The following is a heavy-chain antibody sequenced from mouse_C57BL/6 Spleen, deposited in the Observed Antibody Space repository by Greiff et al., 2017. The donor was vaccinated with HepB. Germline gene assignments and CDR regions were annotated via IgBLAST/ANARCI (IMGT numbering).Heavy chain of an antibody. D-gene: IGHD3-2*02. CDR3: ARAPTAQATSSYLDY. J-gene: IGHJ2*01. V-gene: IGHV5-4*01. Sequence: EVQGVESGGGLVKPGGSLKLSCAASGFTFSSYAMSWVRQTPEKRLEWVATISDGGSYTYYPDNVKGRFTISRDNAKNNLYLQMSHLTSEDTAMYYCARAPTAQATSSYLDYWGQGTTLTVSS. CDR2: ISDGGSYT. CDR1: GFTFSSYA.